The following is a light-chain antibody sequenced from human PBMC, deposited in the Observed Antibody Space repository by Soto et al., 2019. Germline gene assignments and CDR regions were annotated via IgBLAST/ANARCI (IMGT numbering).Light chain of an antibody. CDR3: SSYAGSNNVV. V-gene: IGLV2-8*01. CDR2: EVS. J-gene: IGLJ2*01. CDR1: SSDVGGYNY. Sequence: QSALTQPPSASGSPGQSVTISCTGTSSDVGGYNYVSWYQQHPGKAPNLMIYEVSKRPSGVPDRFSGSKSGNTASLTGSGLQPEDEADYYCSSYAGSNNVVFGGGTKVTVL.